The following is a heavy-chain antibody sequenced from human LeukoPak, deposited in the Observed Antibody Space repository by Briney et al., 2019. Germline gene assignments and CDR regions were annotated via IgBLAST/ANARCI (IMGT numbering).Heavy chain of an antibody. CDR3: ARDAAYGYDRFDY. V-gene: IGHV3-21*01. J-gene: IGHJ4*02. Sequence: GGSLRLSCAASGFTFTSYSMNWVRQAPGKGLEWVSSISSSSSYIYYADSVKGRFTISRDNAKNSLYLQMNSLRAEDTAIYYCARDAAYGYDRFDYWGQGTQVTVSS. CDR2: ISSSSSYI. D-gene: IGHD4-17*01. CDR1: GFTFTSYS.